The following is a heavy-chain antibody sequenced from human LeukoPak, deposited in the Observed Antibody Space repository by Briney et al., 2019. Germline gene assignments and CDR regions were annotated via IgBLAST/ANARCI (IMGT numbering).Heavy chain of an antibody. CDR3: AEGFDWLGN. D-gene: IGHD3-9*01. CDR2: ISGSGGST. Sequence: GGSLRLSCAASGFIFSRYGMSWVRQAPGKGLEWVSAISGSGGSTYYADSVKGRFTISKDNSKNTLYLQMNSLRAEDTAVYYCAEGFDWLGNWGQGTLVTVSS. V-gene: IGHV3-23*01. CDR1: GFIFSRYG. J-gene: IGHJ4*02.